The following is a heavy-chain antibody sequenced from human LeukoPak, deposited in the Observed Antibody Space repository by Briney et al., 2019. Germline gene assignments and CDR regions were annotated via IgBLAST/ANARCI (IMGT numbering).Heavy chain of an antibody. V-gene: IGHV3-30*04. CDR1: EFTFRTYA. Sequence: GESLRLSCEASEFTFRTYAMHWVRQAPGKGLEWVALVAYDGSSKYYADSVRGRFSISRDNSKNTLYLEMNSLRRDDTAVYFCARVHTERASLPPFDHWGQGSLVTVSS. D-gene: IGHD1-26*01. CDR2: VAYDGSSK. J-gene: IGHJ4*02. CDR3: ARVHTERASLPPFDH.